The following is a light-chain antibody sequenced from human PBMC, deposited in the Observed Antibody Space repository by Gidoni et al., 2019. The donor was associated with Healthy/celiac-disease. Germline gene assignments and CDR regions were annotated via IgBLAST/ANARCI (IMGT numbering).Light chain of an antibody. CDR3: QQSYSTRYT. V-gene: IGKV1-39*01. J-gene: IGKJ2*01. CDR1: QSISSY. CDR2: AAS. Sequence: DIQMTQSPSSLSASVGDRVTITCRASQSISSYLNWYQQKPGKAPKHLIYAASSLQSGFPSRFSGSGSGTDFTLTISSLQPEDFATYYCQQSYSTRYTFGQGTKLEIK.